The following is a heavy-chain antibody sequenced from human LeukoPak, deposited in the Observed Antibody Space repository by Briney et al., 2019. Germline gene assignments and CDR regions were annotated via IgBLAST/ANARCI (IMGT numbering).Heavy chain of an antibody. CDR3: ARGGYSGYDFWFDP. Sequence: PSQTLSLTCAVSGDSISSGGSSWNWIRQSAGKGLGWIGYIYHSGSTYYNPSLRSRLTISVDRSKNQFSLKLNSVTAADTAIYYCARGGYSGYDFWFDPWGQGTLVTVSS. D-gene: IGHD5-12*01. V-gene: IGHV4-30-2*06. CDR1: GDSISSGGSS. J-gene: IGHJ5*02. CDR2: IYHSGST.